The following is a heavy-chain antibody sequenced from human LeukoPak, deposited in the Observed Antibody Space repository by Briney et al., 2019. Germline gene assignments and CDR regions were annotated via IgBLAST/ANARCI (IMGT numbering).Heavy chain of an antibody. CDR2: VNWSGGST. CDR3: ARGTQQWLAPFDY. D-gene: IGHD6-19*01. Sequence: GGSPRLSCAASGFTFDDYGMSWVRQAPGKGLEWVSGVNWSGGSTAYADSVKGRFTISRDNAKNSLYLQMNSLRADDAALYYCARGTQQWLAPFDYWGQGTLVTVSS. J-gene: IGHJ4*02. CDR1: GFTFDDYG. V-gene: IGHV3-20*04.